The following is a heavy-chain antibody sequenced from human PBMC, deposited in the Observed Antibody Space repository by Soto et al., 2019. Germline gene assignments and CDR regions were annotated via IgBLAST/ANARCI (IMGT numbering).Heavy chain of an antibody. Sequence: ASVKVSCKASGYTFTSYYMHWVRQAPGQGLEWMGIINPSGGSTIYAQKFQGRVTMTEDTSTDTAYMELSSLRSEDTAVYYCATDGNWNYIGPQYAFDIWGQGTMVTVSS. V-gene: IGHV1-46*01. J-gene: IGHJ3*02. CDR1: GYTFTSYY. CDR3: ATDGNWNYIGPQYAFDI. D-gene: IGHD1-7*01. CDR2: INPSGGST.